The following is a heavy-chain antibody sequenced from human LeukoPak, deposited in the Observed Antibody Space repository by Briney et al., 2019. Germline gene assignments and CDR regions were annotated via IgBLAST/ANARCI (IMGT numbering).Heavy chain of an antibody. CDR2: IYHSGST. J-gene: IGHJ4*02. D-gene: IGHD2-2*01. CDR3: ANYCSSTSCPTPSYYFDY. CDR1: GYSISSGYY. Sequence: SETLSLTCTVSGYSISSGYYWGWFRQPPGKGLEWIGSIYHSGSTYYNPSLKSRVTISVDTSKNQFSLKLSSVTAADTAVYYCANYCSSTSCPTPSYYFDYWGQGTLVTVSS. V-gene: IGHV4-38-2*02.